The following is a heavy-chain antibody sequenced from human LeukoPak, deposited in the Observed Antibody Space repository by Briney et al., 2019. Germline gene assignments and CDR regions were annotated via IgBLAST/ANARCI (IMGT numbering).Heavy chain of an antibody. D-gene: IGHD2-15*01. Sequence: GGSLRLSCAASGFTVSSNYMNWVRQAPGKGLEWVSSISSSSSYIYYADSVKGRFTISRDNAKNSLYLQMNSLRAEDTAVYYCARDGGYCSGGSCYSFDYWGQGTLVTVSS. CDR2: ISSSSSYI. V-gene: IGHV3-21*01. CDR3: ARDGGYCSGGSCYSFDY. J-gene: IGHJ4*02. CDR1: GFTVSSNY.